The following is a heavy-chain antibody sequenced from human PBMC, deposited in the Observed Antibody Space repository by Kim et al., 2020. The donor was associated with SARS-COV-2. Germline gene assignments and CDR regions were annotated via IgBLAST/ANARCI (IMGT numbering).Heavy chain of an antibody. CDR3: ASTPLYFYGSGKYYRPQYYSET. CDR1: GFTFNTYV. V-gene: IGHV3-23*01. CDR2: VGHTGTNT. Sequence: GSLRLSCAASGFTFNTYVMSWVRQAPGKGLEWVSAVGHTGTNTYYADSVKGRFTISRDNSNNALYLQVNSLTAEDTAVYFCASTPLYFYGSGKYYRPQYYSETWGQGTLVTVSS. D-gene: IGHD3-10*01. J-gene: IGHJ4*02.